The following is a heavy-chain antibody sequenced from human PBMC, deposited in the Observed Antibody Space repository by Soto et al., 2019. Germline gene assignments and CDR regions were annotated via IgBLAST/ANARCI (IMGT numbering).Heavy chain of an antibody. CDR3: ARDRAKAGVFDY. V-gene: IGHV4-30-4*01. CDR2: IYYSGST. J-gene: IGHJ4*02. CDR1: GGSISSGDYY. D-gene: IGHD5-12*01. Sequence: SETLSLTCTVSGGSISSGDYYWSWIRQPPGKGLERIGYIYYSGSTYYNPSLKSRVTISVDTSKNQFSLKLSSVTAADTAVYYCARDRAKAGVFDYWGQGTLVTVSS.